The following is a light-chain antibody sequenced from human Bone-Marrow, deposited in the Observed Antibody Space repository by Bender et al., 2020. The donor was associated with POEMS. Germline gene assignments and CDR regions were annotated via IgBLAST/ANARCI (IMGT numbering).Light chain of an antibody. Sequence: QSALTQPASVSGSPGQSITISCTGTSSDVGSYNLVSWYQQRPGKVPTLIIYDVIKRPSGVPDRFSGSKSGNTASLTISGLQAEDEADYYCCSYAGGSSFVVFGGGTKLTVL. CDR3: CSYAGGSSFVV. J-gene: IGLJ2*01. CDR1: SSDVGSYNL. CDR2: DVI. V-gene: IGLV2-23*02.